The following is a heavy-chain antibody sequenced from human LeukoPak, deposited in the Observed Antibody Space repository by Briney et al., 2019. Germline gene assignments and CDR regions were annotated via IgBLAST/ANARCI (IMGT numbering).Heavy chain of an antibody. Sequence: SETLSLTCTVSGGSISSYYWSWIRQPPGKGLEWIGYIYYSGSTNYNPSLKSRVTISVDTSKNQFSLKLSSVTAADTAAYYCARSPYGDYPMDVWGKGTTVTVSS. CDR2: IYYSGST. V-gene: IGHV4-59*01. J-gene: IGHJ6*03. D-gene: IGHD4-17*01. CDR3: ARSPYGDYPMDV. CDR1: GGSISSYY.